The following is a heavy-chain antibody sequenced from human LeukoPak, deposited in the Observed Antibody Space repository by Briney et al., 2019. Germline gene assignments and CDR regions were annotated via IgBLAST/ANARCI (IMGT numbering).Heavy chain of an antibody. J-gene: IGHJ4*02. V-gene: IGHV3-15*01. D-gene: IGHD3-10*01. Sequence: GGSLKLSCAASGFTFSNAWMSWVRQAPGKGLEWVGRIKSKTDGGTTDYAAPVKGRFTISRDDSKNTLYLQMNSLKTEDTAVYYCTTGLWFGESLDYWGQGTLVTVSS. CDR3: TTGLWFGESLDY. CDR2: IKSKTDGGTT. CDR1: GFTFSNAW.